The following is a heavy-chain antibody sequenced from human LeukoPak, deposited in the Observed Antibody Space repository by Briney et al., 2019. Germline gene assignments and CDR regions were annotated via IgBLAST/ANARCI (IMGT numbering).Heavy chain of an antibody. CDR3: ARVAPGNGYFDY. CDR2: VTSNGGST. V-gene: IGHV3-20*04. Sequence: GGSLRLSCAASGFKFDDYDMSWVRQVPGKGLEWVAGVTSNGGSTGYADSVKGRFAISRNNAKNSLYLQMNSLTADDTAVYYCARVAPGNGYFDYWGQGTLVTVSS. D-gene: IGHD6-13*01. CDR1: GFKFDDYD. J-gene: IGHJ4*02.